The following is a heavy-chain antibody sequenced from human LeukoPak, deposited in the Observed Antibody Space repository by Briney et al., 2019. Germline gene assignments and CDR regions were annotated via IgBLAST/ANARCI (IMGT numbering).Heavy chain of an antibody. CDR1: TYTFTRYG. D-gene: IGHD6-6*01. CDR2: ISGYNGNT. J-gene: IGHJ4*02. V-gene: IGHV1-18*01. Sequence: GASVKVSCKASTYTFTRYGISWVRQAPGQGLEWMGWISGYNGNTNYAQKFLGRVSMTADTATSTAYMELRSLTSDDTAMYYCARDLGVFSSSSAYWGQGTLVTVSS. CDR3: ARDLGVFSSSSAY.